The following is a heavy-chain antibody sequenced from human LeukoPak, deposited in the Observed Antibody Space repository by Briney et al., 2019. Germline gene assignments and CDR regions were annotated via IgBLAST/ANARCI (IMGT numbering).Heavy chain of an antibody. Sequence: SETLSLTCTFSGGSISSSSYYWGWIRQPPGKGLEWIGSIYFSGSTYYNPSLKSRVSISVDTSQNQFSLKLTSVTAADTAVYYCARGPFAPDVWGQGTTVTVSS. CDR2: IYFSGST. CDR3: ARGPFAPDV. V-gene: IGHV4-39*07. CDR1: GGSISSSSYY. J-gene: IGHJ6*02.